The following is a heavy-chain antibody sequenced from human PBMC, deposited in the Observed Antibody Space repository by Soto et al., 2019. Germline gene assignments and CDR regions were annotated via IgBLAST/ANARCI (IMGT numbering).Heavy chain of an antibody. V-gene: IGHV5-51*01. Sequence: GESLKISCKGSGYSFTSYWIGWVRQMPGKGLEWMGIIYPGDSDTRYSPSFQGQVTISADKSISTAYLQWSSLKASDTAMYYCARLLDPKSYSGYVGNRWFDPWGQGTLVTVSS. J-gene: IGHJ5*02. CDR2: IYPGDSDT. D-gene: IGHD5-12*01. CDR3: ARLLDPKSYSGYVGNRWFDP. CDR1: GYSFTSYW.